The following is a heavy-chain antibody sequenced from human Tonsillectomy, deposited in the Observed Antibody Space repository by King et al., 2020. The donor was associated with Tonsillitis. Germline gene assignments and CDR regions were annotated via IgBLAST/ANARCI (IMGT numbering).Heavy chain of an antibody. CDR1: GYTFTSYD. Sequence: QLVQSGAEVKKPGASVKVSCKASGYTFTSYDVNWVRQATGQGLEWMGWMNPNSGSKGYAQRFQGRVNMTRNTSISTAYMELSSLGSEDTAVYYCARAPAYYYDSSGYPPLDYWGQGTLVTVSS. CDR3: ARAPAYYYDSSGYPPLDY. V-gene: IGHV1-8*02. D-gene: IGHD3-22*01. CDR2: MNPNSGSK. J-gene: IGHJ4*02.